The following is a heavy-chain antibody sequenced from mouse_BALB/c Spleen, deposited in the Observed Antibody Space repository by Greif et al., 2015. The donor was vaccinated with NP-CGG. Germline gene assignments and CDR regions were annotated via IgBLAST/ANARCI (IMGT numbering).Heavy chain of an antibody. D-gene: IGHD2-2*01. CDR3: ARAPYGYDVYAMDY. V-gene: IGHV5-4*02. Sequence: EVQRVESGGGLVKPGGSLKLSCAASGFTFSDYYMYWVRQTPEKRLEWVATISDGGSYTYYPDSVKGRFTISRDNAKNNLYLQMSSLKSEATAMYYCARAPYGYDVYAMDYWGQGTSVTVSS. J-gene: IGHJ4*01. CDR1: GFTFSDYY. CDR2: ISDGGSYT.